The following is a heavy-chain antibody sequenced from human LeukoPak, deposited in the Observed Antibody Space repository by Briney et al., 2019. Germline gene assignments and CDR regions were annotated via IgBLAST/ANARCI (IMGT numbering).Heavy chain of an antibody. J-gene: IGHJ4*02. D-gene: IGHD3-22*01. V-gene: IGHV3-30*02. CDR1: GFTFSSYG. CDR3: AKDQRRYDSSGYYPSFDY. Sequence: GGSLRLSCAASGFTFSSYGMHWVRQAPGKGLEWVAFIRYGGSNKYYADSVKGRFTISRDNSKNTLYLQMNSLRAEDTAVYYCAKDQRRYDSSGYYPSFDYWGQGTLVTVSS. CDR2: IRYGGSNK.